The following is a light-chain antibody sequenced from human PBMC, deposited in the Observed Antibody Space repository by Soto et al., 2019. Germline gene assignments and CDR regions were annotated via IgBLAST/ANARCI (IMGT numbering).Light chain of an antibody. CDR3: QQRSNWPPIWA. J-gene: IGKJ1*01. CDR1: QSVSSY. V-gene: IGKV3-11*01. Sequence: EIVLTQSPATLSLSPGERATLSCRASQSVSSYLAWYQQKPGQAPRLLIYDASNRATGIPARFSGSGSGTDFTLTNSSLEPEDFAVYYCQQRSNWPPIWAFGQGTKVEIK. CDR2: DAS.